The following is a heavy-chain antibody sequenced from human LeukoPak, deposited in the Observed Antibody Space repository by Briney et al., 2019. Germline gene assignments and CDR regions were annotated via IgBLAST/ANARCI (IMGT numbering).Heavy chain of an antibody. V-gene: IGHV3-30*18. J-gene: IGHJ4*02. CDR3: AKDPAMYGDYPIFDY. D-gene: IGHD4-17*01. CDR1: GFTFSSYG. Sequence: GGSLRLSCAASGFTFSSYGMHWVRQAPGKGLEWVAVISYDGSNKYYADSVKGRFTISRDNSKNTLYLQMNSLRAEDTAVYYCAKDPAMYGDYPIFDYWGQGTLVTVSS. CDR2: ISYDGSNK.